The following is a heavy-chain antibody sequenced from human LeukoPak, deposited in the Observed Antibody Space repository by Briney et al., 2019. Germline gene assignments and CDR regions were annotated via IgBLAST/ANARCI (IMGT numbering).Heavy chain of an antibody. CDR2: MSFDGDSE. CDR3: AKQAGATAYFDY. Sequence: GRSLRLSCAASGFTFSTYPMHWVRQAPGKGLEWVAVMSFDGDSEYYSDSVRGRFTVSRDNAKSTLYLQMNSLRAEDTAVYYCAKQAGATAYFDYWGQGTLVTVSS. J-gene: IGHJ4*02. CDR1: GFTFSTYP. D-gene: IGHD1-26*01. V-gene: IGHV3-30-3*02.